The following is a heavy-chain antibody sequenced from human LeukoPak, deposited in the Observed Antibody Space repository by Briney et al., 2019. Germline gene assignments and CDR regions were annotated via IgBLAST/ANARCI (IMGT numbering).Heavy chain of an antibody. J-gene: IGHJ4*02. V-gene: IGHV4-39*07. D-gene: IGHD6-13*01. CDR3: ARDRRYSSNWYSGY. CDR2: IYYSGST. CDR1: GGSISSSSYY. Sequence: SETLSLTCTVSGGSISSSSYYWGWIRQPPGKGLEWIGSIYYSGSTYYNPSLKSRVTISVDTSKNQFSLKLSSVTAADTAVYYCARDRRYSSNWYSGYWGQGTLVTVSS.